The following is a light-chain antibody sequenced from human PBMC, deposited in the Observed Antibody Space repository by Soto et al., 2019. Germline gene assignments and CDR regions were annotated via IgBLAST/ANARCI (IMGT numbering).Light chain of an antibody. CDR2: GAS. CDR3: QQYNSWPPWT. J-gene: IGKJ1*01. Sequence: EIVMTQSPATLSVSPGERATLSCRASQSVSSNLAWYQQKPGQAPRLLIYGASTRDTGIPARFSGSGSVTECTLTISSLESEDFAVYYCQQYNSWPPWTFGQGTKVEIK. V-gene: IGKV3-15*01. CDR1: QSVSSN.